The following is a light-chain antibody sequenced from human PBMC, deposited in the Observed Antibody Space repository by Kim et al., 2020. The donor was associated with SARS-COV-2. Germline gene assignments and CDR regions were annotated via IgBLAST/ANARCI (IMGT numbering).Light chain of an antibody. V-gene: IGLV10-54*01. Sequence: DTATLTCTGDTNNVGDQGATWLQQHQGHPPKLLSSRNNNRPSGISERLSASRSGTAASLTITGLQPEDEADYYCSAWDKRLGAWVFGGGTQLTVL. CDR3: SAWDKRLGAWV. CDR1: TNNVGDQG. CDR2: RNN. J-gene: IGLJ3*02.